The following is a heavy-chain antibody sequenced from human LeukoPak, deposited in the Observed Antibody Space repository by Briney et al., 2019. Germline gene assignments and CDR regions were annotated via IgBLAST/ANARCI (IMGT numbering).Heavy chain of an antibody. D-gene: IGHD4-17*01. CDR1: GGSFSGYY. J-gene: IGHJ6*02. V-gene: IGHV4-34*01. CDR2: INHSGST. CDR3: ARDTKDYGDYGYGMDV. Sequence: PSETLSLTCAVYGGSFSGYYWSWIRQPPGKGLEWIGEINHSGSTNYNPSLKSRVTMSVDTSKNQFSLKLSSVTAADTAVYYCARDTKDYGDYGYGMDVWGQGTTVTVSS.